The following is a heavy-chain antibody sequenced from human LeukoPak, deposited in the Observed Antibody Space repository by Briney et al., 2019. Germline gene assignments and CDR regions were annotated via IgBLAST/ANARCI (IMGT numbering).Heavy chain of an antibody. Sequence: PSETLSLTCAVYGGSFSGYYWSWIRQPPGKGLEWIGEINHSGSTNYNPSLKSRVTISVNTSKNQFSLKLSSVTAADTAVYYCARGRSEERDYYDSSGYYTPFAYWGQGTLVTVSS. D-gene: IGHD3-22*01. CDR1: GGSFSGYY. CDR3: ARGRSEERDYYDSSGYYTPFAY. V-gene: IGHV4-34*01. CDR2: INHSGST. J-gene: IGHJ4*02.